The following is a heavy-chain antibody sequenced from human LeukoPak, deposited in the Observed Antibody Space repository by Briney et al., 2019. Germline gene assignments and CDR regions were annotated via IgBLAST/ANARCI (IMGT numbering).Heavy chain of an antibody. V-gene: IGHV4-59*01. CDR2: INYSEST. CDR3: ARQKCSGAGCYLDAFDV. CDR1: GGSIGNYY. J-gene: IGHJ3*01. Sequence: SETLSLTCTVSGGSIGNYYWSWIRQPPGNKLERIGNINYSESTNYNPSLNSRVTISVDTSKNQFSLKLSSVTAADTAVYYCARQKCSGAGCYLDAFDVWGQGTMVTISS. D-gene: IGHD2-15*01.